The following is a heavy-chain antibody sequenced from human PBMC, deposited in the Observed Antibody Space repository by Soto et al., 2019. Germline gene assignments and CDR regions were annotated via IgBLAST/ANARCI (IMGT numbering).Heavy chain of an antibody. Sequence: EVQLLESGGGLVQPGGSLRLSCAASGFTFSSYAMSWVRQAPGKGLEWVSAIGGSGGSTYSADSVKGRFTISRDNSKNTLYLQMNSLRSEDTAVYYCARDMITKYTRDYWGQGTLVTVSS. V-gene: IGHV3-23*01. CDR3: ARDMITKYTRDY. CDR2: IGGSGGST. J-gene: IGHJ4*02. D-gene: IGHD3-16*01. CDR1: GFTFSSYA.